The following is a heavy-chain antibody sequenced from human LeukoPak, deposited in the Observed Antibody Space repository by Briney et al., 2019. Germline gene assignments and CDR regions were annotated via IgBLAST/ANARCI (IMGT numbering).Heavy chain of an antibody. CDR3: ARNSSGWFFDY. Sequence: PSETLSLTCDVSGDSISSGYYWGWIRQPPGKGLEWIGSIYHSGSTTYKPSLKSRVTLSADTSKNQFSLKVRSVTAADTAVYYCARNSSGWFFDYWGQGTLVTVSS. D-gene: IGHD6-19*01. CDR1: GDSISSGYY. J-gene: IGHJ4*02. CDR2: IYHSGST. V-gene: IGHV4-38-2*01.